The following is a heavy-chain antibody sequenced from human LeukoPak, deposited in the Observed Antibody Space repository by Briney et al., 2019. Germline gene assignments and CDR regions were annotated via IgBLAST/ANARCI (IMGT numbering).Heavy chain of an antibody. J-gene: IGHJ4*02. Sequence: SETLSLTCTVSGDSISSGGNYWSWIRQRPGQGLEWIGCIYHSGNTYYNPSLKSRLTMSVDTSKNQFSPKLSSVTAADTAVYYCARDVLRYYFDSWGQGTLVTVSS. CDR1: GDSISSGGNY. CDR2: IYHSGNT. V-gene: IGHV4-31*03. D-gene: IGHD2-8*02. CDR3: ARDVLRYYFDS.